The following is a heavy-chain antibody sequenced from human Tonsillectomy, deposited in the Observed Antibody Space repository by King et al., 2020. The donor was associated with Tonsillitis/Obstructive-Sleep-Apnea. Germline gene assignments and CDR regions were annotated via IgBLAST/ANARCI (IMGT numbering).Heavy chain of an antibody. Sequence: QLVQYGAEVKKPGASVKVACKASGYTFSRYYMHWVRQARGQGLEWMGIISPSGAITNYAQKFQGRVTMTRDTSTSTVYLELSSMKSEETAVYYCARDDVVARYIDSWGQGTLVTVSS. CDR3: ARDDVVARYIDS. CDR1: GYTFSRYY. D-gene: IGHD5-12*01. V-gene: IGHV1-46*01. CDR2: ISPSGAIT. J-gene: IGHJ4*02.